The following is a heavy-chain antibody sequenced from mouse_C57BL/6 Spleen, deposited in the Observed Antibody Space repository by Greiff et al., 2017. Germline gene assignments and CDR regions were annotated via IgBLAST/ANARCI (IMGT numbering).Heavy chain of an antibody. CDR3: ARRGGYYPYWYFDV. D-gene: IGHD2-3*01. CDR2: IDPSDSET. J-gene: IGHJ1*03. CDR1: GYTFTSYW. Sequence: VQLQQPGAELVRPGSSVKLSCKASGYTFTSYWMHWVKQRPIQGLEWIGNIDPSDSETHYNQKFKDKATLTVDKSSSTAYMQLSSLTSEDSAVYYCARRGGYYPYWYFDVWGTGTTVTVSS. V-gene: IGHV1-52*01.